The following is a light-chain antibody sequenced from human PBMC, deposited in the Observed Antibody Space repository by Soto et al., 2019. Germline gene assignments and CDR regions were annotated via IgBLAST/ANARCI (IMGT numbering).Light chain of an antibody. CDR3: QQTYSV. CDR1: QSISVF. J-gene: IGKJ1*01. V-gene: IGKV1-39*01. CDR2: AAS. Sequence: DIQMTQSPSSLSASVGDRVTITCRASQSISVFLNWYQQAPGKAPKLLIFAASKLQSGVPSRFSGSGSGTDFTLTISSLQPEDFATYYCQQTYSVFGQGTKVEI.